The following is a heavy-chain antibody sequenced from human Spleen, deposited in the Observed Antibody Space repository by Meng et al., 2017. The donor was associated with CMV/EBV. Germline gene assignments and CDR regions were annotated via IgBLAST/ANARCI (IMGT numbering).Heavy chain of an antibody. J-gene: IGHJ5*02. CDR2: IIPILGIA. Sequence: FSSYTISWGRQAPGQGLEWMGRIIPILGIANYAQKFQGRVTITADKSTSTAYMELSSLRSEDTAVYYCARAGGYCSSTSCYTWFDPWGQGTLVTVSS. V-gene: IGHV1-69*02. D-gene: IGHD2-2*02. CDR1: FSSYT. CDR3: ARAGGYCSSTSCYTWFDP.